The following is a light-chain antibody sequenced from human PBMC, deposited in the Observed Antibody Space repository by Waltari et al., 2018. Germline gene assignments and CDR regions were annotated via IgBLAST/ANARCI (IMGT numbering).Light chain of an antibody. J-gene: IGKJ4*01. V-gene: IGKV3-11*01. CDR3: QQRGNWPLT. CDR1: QSVSSN. CDR2: DAS. Sequence: EIVLTQSPATVSFSPGERATLSCRASQSVSSNLAWYQHKPGQPPRLLIYDASTRAIGIPARFSGSGSGTDFTLTISSLEAEDFAFYYCQQRGNWPLTFGGGTKLEIK.